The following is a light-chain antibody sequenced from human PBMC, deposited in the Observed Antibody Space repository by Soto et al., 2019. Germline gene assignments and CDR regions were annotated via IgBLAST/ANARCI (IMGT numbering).Light chain of an antibody. V-gene: IGKV2-28*01. Sequence: DIVMTQSPLSLPVTPGEPASISCRSSQSLLHNNGYNYLDWYLQKPGQSPQLLIYLGSNRASGVPDRFSGSGSGTDFTLKISRVEAEDVGVYYCMQALQTPITFGQGTRLEMK. CDR2: LGS. CDR3: MQALQTPIT. CDR1: QSLLHNNGYNY. J-gene: IGKJ5*01.